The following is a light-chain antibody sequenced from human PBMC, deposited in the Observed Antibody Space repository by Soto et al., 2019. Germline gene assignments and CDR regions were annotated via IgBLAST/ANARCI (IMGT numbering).Light chain of an antibody. CDR2: KAS. V-gene: IGKV1-5*03. Sequence: DIQTTQSPSTLSASVGDRVTITCRTSQSISSWLAWYQQKPGKAPKLLIYKASSLESGVPSRFSGSGSGTEFTLTISSLQPDDFATYYCQQYNSYSTCGQGTKVDI. J-gene: IGKJ1*01. CDR1: QSISSW. CDR3: QQYNSYST.